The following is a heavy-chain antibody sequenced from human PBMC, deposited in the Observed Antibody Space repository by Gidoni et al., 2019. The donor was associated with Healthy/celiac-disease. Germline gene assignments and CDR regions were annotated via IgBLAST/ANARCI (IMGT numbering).Heavy chain of an antibody. CDR3: ALSRVVVVPAAILFGSDRIAEYFQH. CDR2: INHSGST. CDR1: GGSFSGYY. D-gene: IGHD2-2*01. V-gene: IGHV4-34*01. Sequence: QVQLQQWGAGLLKPSETLSLTCAVYGGSFSGYYWSCIRQPPGKGLEWIGEINHSGSTNYNPSLKSRVTISVDTSKNQFSLKLSSVTAADTAVYYCALSRVVVVPAAILFGSDRIAEYFQHWGQGTLVTVSS. J-gene: IGHJ1*01.